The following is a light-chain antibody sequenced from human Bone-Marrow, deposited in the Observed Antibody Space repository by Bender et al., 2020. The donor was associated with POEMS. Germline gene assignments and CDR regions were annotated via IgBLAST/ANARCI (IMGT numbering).Light chain of an antibody. CDR3: QMWDLHTDHVV. CDR2: DND. V-gene: IGLV3-21*02. Sequence: AARLPCEGYNIASESVHWYQQKPGQAPAVVVYDNDDRPSGIPERISGSTSGNTATLTISRVEAGDEADYYCQMWDLHTDHVVFGGGTKLTVL. J-gene: IGLJ2*01. CDR1: NIASES.